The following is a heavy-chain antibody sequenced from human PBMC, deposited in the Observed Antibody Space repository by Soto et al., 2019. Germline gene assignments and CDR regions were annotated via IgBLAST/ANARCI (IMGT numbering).Heavy chain of an antibody. CDR1: GFSLSTSGVG. CDR2: IYWNDDK. J-gene: IGHJ3*02. V-gene: IGHV2-5*01. Sequence: QITLKESGPTPVTPTQTVTLTFTFSGFSLSTSGVGVGWIRQPPGKALDWLALIYWNDDKRYSPSLKSRLTITKDTSKNQVVLTMTTMDTFDTATYYCALAPYSRGWFRDAFDIWGQGTMVVVSS. CDR3: ALAPYSRGWFRDAFDI. D-gene: IGHD6-19*01.